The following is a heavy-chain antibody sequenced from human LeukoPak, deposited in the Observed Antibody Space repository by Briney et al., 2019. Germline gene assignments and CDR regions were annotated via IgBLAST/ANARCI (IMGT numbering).Heavy chain of an antibody. D-gene: IGHD1-26*01. Sequence: ESGPTLVNPTETLTLTCTVSGFSLSNARMGVSWIRQPPGKALEWLAHIFSNDEKSYSTSLKSRLTISKDTSKSQVVLTMTNMDPVDTATYFWARIHGSFLGGDGFDIWGQGTMVTVSS. CDR3: ARIHGSFLGGDGFDI. J-gene: IGHJ3*02. CDR1: GFSLSNARMG. CDR2: IFSNDEK. V-gene: IGHV2-26*01.